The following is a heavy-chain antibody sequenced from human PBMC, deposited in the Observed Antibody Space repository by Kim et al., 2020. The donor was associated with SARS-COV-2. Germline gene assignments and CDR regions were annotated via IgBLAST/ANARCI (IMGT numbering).Heavy chain of an antibody. D-gene: IGHD2-2*01. V-gene: IGHV4-59*08. CDR1: GGSISSYY. CDR2: IYYSRST. J-gene: IGHJ4*02. CDR3: AVSRDGHPKFDF. Sequence: SETLSLTCTVSGGSISSYYWSWIRQPPGKGLEWIGYIYYSRSTKYNPPLKSRITISVDTSRNQFSLNLASVTAADTAVYYCAVSRDGHPKFDFWGQGSLVTVSS.